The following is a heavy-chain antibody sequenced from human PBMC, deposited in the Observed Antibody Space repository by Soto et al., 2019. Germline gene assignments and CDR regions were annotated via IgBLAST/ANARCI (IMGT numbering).Heavy chain of an antibody. D-gene: IGHD5-18*01. CDR2: IYYSGST. V-gene: IGHV4-59*01. CDR3: ATGVDTAMVGTSTHYYYGMDV. Sequence: PSESLSVTCTVSGGSISSYYWSWIRQPPGKGLEWIGYIYYSGSTNYNPSLKSRVTISVDTSKNQFSLKLSSVTAADTAVYYCATGVDTAMVGTSTHYYYGMDVWGQGTTVTVSS. J-gene: IGHJ6*02. CDR1: GGSISSYY.